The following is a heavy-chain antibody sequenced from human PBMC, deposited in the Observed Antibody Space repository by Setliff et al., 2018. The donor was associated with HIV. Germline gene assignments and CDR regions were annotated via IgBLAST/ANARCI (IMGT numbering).Heavy chain of an antibody. V-gene: IGHV4-34*01. CDR2: INHSGST. Sequence: TSETLSLTCAVYGGSFSGYYWSWVRQPPGKGLEWIGEINHSGSTNYKPSLGSRVTILIDTSKNQISLHLTSVTAADMAVYYCARAIWSDYLYYFDYWGQGSLVTVS. CDR1: GGSFSGYY. D-gene: IGHD3-3*01. CDR3: ARAIWSDYLYYFDY. J-gene: IGHJ4*02.